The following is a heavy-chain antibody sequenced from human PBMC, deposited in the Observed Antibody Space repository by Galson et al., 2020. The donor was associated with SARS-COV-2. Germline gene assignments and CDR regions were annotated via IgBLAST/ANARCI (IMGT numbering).Heavy chain of an antibody. CDR2: IKQDGSEK. V-gene: IGHV3-7*01. CDR1: GFTFSSYW. Sequence: GGSLRPSCAASGFTFSSYWMSWVRQAPGKGLEWVANIKQDGSEKYYVDSVKGRFTISRDNAKNSLYLQMNSLRAEDTAVYYCARGGKYQLLFRYYYYYGMDVWGQGTTVTVSS. CDR3: ARGGKYQLLFRYYYYYGMDV. D-gene: IGHD2-2*01. J-gene: IGHJ6*02.